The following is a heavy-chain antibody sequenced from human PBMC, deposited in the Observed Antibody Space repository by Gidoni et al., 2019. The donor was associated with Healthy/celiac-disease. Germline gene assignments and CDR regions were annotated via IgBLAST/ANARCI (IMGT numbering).Heavy chain of an antibody. D-gene: IGHD3-10*01. Sequence: QVQLVESGGGVVQPGRSLRLSCAASGFTFSSYALHWVRQAPGKGLEWVAVISYDGSNKYYADSVKGRFTISRDNSKNTLYLQMNSLRAEDTAVYYCAPRGLSGSGIDYWGQGTLVTVSS. CDR3: APRGLSGSGIDY. CDR1: GFTFSSYA. J-gene: IGHJ4*02. CDR2: ISYDGSNK. V-gene: IGHV3-30-3*01.